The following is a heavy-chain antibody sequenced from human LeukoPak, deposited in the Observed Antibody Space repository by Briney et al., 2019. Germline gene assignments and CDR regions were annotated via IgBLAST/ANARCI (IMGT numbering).Heavy chain of an antibody. CDR3: ARNGRPNRNRPHYYYYYGMDV. J-gene: IGHJ6*02. CDR2: IYPGDSDT. V-gene: IGHV5-51*01. CDR1: GYSFTSYW. Sequence: GESLKISCRGSGYSFTSYWIGWVRQMPGKGLEWMGIIYPGDSDTRYSPSFQGQVTISADKSISTAYLQWSSLKASDTAMYYCARNGRPNRNRPHYYYYYGMDVWGQGTTVTVSS. D-gene: IGHD1-14*01.